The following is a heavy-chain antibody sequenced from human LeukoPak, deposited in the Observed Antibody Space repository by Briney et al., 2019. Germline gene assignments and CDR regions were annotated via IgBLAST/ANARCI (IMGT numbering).Heavy chain of an antibody. J-gene: IGHJ1*01. CDR3: ARGCCTSDNYYAACIQH. D-gene: IGHD3-10*01. Sequence: GGSLRLSCAASGFIFSRHWMSWVRQAPGKGLEWVANIKQDGGETYYVDSVKGRFTISRDNAQNSLYLQMNNLRGEDTAVYYCARGCCTSDNYYAACIQHWGQGTLVTVSS. CDR1: GFIFSRHW. V-gene: IGHV3-7*01. CDR2: IKQDGGET.